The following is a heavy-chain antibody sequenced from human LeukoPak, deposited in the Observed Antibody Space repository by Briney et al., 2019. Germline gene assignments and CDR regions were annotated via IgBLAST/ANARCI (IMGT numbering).Heavy chain of an antibody. CDR2: ISSGSDYT. CDR1: GFSFSSHG. V-gene: IGHV3-23*01. Sequence: GGSLRLSCATSGFSFSSHGMSRVRQSPWKGPEWVSSISSGSDYTYYADSVKGRFTISRDNSRNTLYLHMNSLRAGDTAIYYCAKIGVIGNWYYDVGGRGTLVTVSS. D-gene: IGHD3-10*01. J-gene: IGHJ2*01. CDR3: AKIGVIGNWYYDV.